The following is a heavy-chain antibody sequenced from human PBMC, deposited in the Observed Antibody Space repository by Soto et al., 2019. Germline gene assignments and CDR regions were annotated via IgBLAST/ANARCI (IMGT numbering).Heavy chain of an antibody. J-gene: IGHJ5*02. CDR2: ISAYNGNT. D-gene: IGHD2-15*01. CDR1: GYTFTNYA. V-gene: IGHV1-18*01. Sequence: QVQFVQSGAEVKKPGASVKVSCKASGYTFTNYAISWVRQAPGQGLEWMGWISAYNGNTVHAQKLQGRVTMSTDTSTSTAHMELRSLRSDDTAMYYCARDIGFRDDPWGQGTLVTVSS. CDR3: ARDIGFRDDP.